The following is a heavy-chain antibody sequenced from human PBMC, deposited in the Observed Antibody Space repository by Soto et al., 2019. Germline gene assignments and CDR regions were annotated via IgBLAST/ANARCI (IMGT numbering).Heavy chain of an antibody. CDR3: AKTLPKSGSAPYYYTLDV. J-gene: IGHJ6*02. CDR2: ISGGGHTGT. CDR1: GFTFSNYA. V-gene: IGHV3-23*01. Sequence: GGSLRLSCAAPGFTFSNYALSWVRQAPEKGLEWVSAISGGGHTGTYYADSVTGRFTISRDDSKNTLFLQMSSLRVEDTAVYYCAKTLPKSGSAPYYYTLDVWGQGTTVTVSS.